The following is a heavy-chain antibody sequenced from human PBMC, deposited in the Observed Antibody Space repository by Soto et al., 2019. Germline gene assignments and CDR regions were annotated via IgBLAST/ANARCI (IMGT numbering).Heavy chain of an antibody. CDR3: ARGPSTSTYNWFDP. CDR1: GFTFSSYS. CDR2: ISYDGSSK. V-gene: IGHV3-30-3*01. Sequence: AGGSLRLSCAASGFTFSSYSMHWVRQAPGKGLEWVALISYDGSSKYYADSVKGRFTISRDNSKNTLYLQINSLRAEDTAVYYCARGPSTSTYNWFDPWGQGTLVTISS. D-gene: IGHD2-2*01. J-gene: IGHJ5*02.